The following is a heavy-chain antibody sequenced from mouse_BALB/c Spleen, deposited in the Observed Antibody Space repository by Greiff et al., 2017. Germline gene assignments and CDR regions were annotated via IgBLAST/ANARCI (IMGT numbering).Heavy chain of an antibody. D-gene: IGHD3-3*01. CDR1: GFTFSNYW. CDR3: TRWDRSGFAY. CDR2: IRLKSNNYAT. J-gene: IGHJ3*01. Sequence: EVMLVESGGGLVQPGGSMKLSCVASGFTFSNYWMNWVRQSPEKGLEWVAEIRLKSNNYATHYAESVKGRFTISRDDSKSSVYLQMNNLRAEDTGIYYCTRWDRSGFAYWGQGTLVTVSA. V-gene: IGHV6-6*02.